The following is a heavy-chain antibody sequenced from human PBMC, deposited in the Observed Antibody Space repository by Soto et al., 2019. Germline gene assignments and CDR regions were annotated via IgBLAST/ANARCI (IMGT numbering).Heavy chain of an antibody. CDR1: GFSFSSYW. CDR3: VRGTRYSGNACYFDY. CDR2: INSDESIT. D-gene: IGHD1-26*01. V-gene: IGHV3-74*01. Sequence: EVQLVESGGGLVQPGGSLRLSCAASGFSFSSYWMHWVRQAPGKGLVWVSRINSDESITTYADSVMGRFTISRDNAKNTLYLQLSSLRAEDTAMYYCVRGTRYSGNACYFDYWGQGTLVTVSS. J-gene: IGHJ4*02.